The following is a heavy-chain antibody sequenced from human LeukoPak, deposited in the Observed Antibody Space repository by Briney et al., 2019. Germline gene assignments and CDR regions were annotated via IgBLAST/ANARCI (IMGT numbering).Heavy chain of an antibody. J-gene: IGHJ2*01. Sequence: PSETLSLTCTVSGGSISSGDYYWSWIRQPPGKGLEWIGYIYYIGNTFYDPSLKSRVTISVDTSKNQFSLKLSSVTAADTAVYYCASAYCGGDCTPYWYFDLWGRGTLVTVSS. V-gene: IGHV4-30-4*01. CDR1: GGSISSGDYY. CDR3: ASAYCGGDCTPYWYFDL. D-gene: IGHD2-21*02. CDR2: IYYIGNT.